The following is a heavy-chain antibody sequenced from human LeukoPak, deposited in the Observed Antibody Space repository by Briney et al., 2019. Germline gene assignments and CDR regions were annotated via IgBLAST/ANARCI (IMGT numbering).Heavy chain of an antibody. Sequence: GGSLRLSCAASGFTFSSYAMSWVRQAPGKGLEWVSAISGSGGSTYYADPVKGRFTISRDNSKNTLYLQMNSLRAEDTAVYYCAQSSGWNLYYFDYWGQGTLVTVSS. CDR2: ISGSGGST. J-gene: IGHJ4*02. CDR1: GFTFSSYA. V-gene: IGHV3-23*01. CDR3: AQSSGWNLYYFDY. D-gene: IGHD6-19*01.